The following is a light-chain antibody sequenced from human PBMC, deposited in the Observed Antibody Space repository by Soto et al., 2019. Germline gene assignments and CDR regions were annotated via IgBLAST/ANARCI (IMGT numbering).Light chain of an antibody. Sequence: EIALTQSPGTLSVSPGERATLSCRASQSVSSNLAWYQQKPGQAPRLLIYGASGRATGIPDRFSGSGFGTDFTLTISRLEPEDFAVYYCQHYDISLFAFGPGTKVDIK. J-gene: IGKJ3*01. CDR1: QSVSSN. V-gene: IGKV3-20*01. CDR3: QHYDISLFA. CDR2: GAS.